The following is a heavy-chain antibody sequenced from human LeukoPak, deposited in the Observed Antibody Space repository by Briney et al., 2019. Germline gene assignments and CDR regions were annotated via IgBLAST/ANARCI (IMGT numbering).Heavy chain of an antibody. Sequence: SQTLSLTCTVSGGSISSGGYYWRWVRQPPGKGLEWIGYIYHSGSTYYNPSLKSRVTISVDRSKNQFSLKLSSVTAADTAVYYCARVATDAFGIWGQGTMVTVSS. CDR1: GGSISSGGYY. J-gene: IGHJ3*02. CDR3: ARVATDAFGI. CDR2: IYHSGST. V-gene: IGHV4-30-2*01.